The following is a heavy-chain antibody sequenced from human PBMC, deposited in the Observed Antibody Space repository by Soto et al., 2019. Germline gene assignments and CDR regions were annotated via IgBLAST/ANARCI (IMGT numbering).Heavy chain of an antibody. CDR1: GFTFSSNT. CDR3: ASFGVAGRPFDY. CDR2: INSGSTYI. J-gene: IGHJ4*02. Sequence: EVQLVESGGGLVKPGGSLRLSCTASGFTFSSNTMHWVRQAPGKGLEWVSSINSGSTYIYYAGSLRGRFTISRDNAKNSLYLQMNSLKAEDTAVYYCASFGVAGRPFDYWGQGTLVTVSS. V-gene: IGHV3-21*01. D-gene: IGHD6-19*01.